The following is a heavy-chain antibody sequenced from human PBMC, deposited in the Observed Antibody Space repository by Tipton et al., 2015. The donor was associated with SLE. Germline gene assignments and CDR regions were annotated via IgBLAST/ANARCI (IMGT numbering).Heavy chain of an antibody. CDR3: ARGDPQGLEPFDY. CDR2: IYHSGST. D-gene: IGHD1-1*01. Sequence: TLSLTCTVSGGSMSTYYWSWIRQPPGKGLEWIGYIYHSGSTNYNPSLRSRVTISVDTSKNQLSLQLSSVTTADTAVYYCARGDPQGLEPFDYWGQGNLVTVSS. J-gene: IGHJ4*02. CDR1: GGSMSTYY. V-gene: IGHV4-59*01.